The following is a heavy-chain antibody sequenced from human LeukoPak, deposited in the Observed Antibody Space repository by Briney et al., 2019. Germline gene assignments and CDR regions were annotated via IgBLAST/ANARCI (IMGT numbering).Heavy chain of an antibody. J-gene: IGHJ4*02. CDR1: GFTFSTYG. CDR2: IRSDGIII. Sequence: PGGSLRLSCAASGFTFSTYGLHWVRQAPGKGLEWVAFIRSDGIIIYYADSVKGRFTISRDNSRNTLYLQMNSLRPEDTAVYYCATPRGIWGVSLDHWGQGTLVTVSS. V-gene: IGHV3-30*02. D-gene: IGHD3-10*01. CDR3: ATPRGIWGVSLDH.